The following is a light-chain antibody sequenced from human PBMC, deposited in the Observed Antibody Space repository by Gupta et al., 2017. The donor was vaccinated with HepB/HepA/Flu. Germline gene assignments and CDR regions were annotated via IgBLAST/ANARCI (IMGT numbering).Light chain of an antibody. J-gene: IGKJ1*01. Sequence: DTVMTQPPDPLAVSLGERATINCKSSQSVLYNSNNKNYLAWYQQKPGQPPKLLIYWASTRESGVPDRFSGSGSGTDFTLSISSLQAEDVAVYYCQQYFDTPWTFGQGTKVEIK. CDR1: QSVLYNSNNKNY. V-gene: IGKV4-1*01. CDR3: QQYFDTPWT. CDR2: WAS.